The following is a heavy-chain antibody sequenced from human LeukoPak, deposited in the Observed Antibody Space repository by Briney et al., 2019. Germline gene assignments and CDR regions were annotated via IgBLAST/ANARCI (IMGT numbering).Heavy chain of an antibody. CDR2: IYPGDSDT. J-gene: IGHJ4*02. V-gene: IGHV5-51*01. D-gene: IGHD6-13*01. CDR1: GYSFTSYW. Sequence: GESLKISCRGSGYSFTSYWIGWVRQMPGKGLEWMGFIYPGDSDTRYSPSFQGQVTISADKSISTAYLQWSSLKSSDTAMYYCARLWSSSSWYYFDYWGQGTLVTVSS. CDR3: ARLWSSSSWYYFDY.